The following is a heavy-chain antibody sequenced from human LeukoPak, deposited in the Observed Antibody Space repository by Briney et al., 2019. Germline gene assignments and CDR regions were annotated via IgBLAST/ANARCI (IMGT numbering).Heavy chain of an antibody. CDR3: AFGYTPSYFDY. CDR1: GFTFSSHD. CDR2: IGTAGDT. Sequence: GGSLRLSCAASGFTFSSHDMHWVRQATGKGPEWVSAIGTAGDTYYPGPVKGRFTISRENAKNSLYLQMNSLRAEDTAVYYCAFGYTPSYFDYWGQGTLVTVSS. V-gene: IGHV3-13*01. J-gene: IGHJ4*02. D-gene: IGHD6-13*01.